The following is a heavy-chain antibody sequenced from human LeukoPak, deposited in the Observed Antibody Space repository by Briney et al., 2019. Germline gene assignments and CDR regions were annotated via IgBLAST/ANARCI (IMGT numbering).Heavy chain of an antibody. Sequence: ASVKVSCKASGYTFTSYGISWVRQAPGQGLEWMGWISAYNGNTNYAQKLQGRVTMTTDTSTSTAYMELRSLRSDDTAVYYCARDLSSSVTTPRFDYWGQGTLVTVSS. CDR2: ISAYNGNT. CDR1: GYTFTSYG. CDR3: ARDLSSSVTTPRFDY. J-gene: IGHJ4*02. V-gene: IGHV1-18*01. D-gene: IGHD6-13*01.